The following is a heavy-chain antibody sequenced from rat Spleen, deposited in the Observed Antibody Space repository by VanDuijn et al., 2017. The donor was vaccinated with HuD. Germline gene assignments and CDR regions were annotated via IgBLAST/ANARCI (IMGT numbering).Heavy chain of an antibody. Sequence: EVQLVESDGGLVQPGRSLKLSCVASGFTFSDYFMAWVRQAPTKGLEWVASISYDGGSTYYRDSVKGRFSISRDNAKTSLYLQMDSLRSEDTATYYCTTEPGYNSYFDYWGQGVMVTVSS. CDR2: ISYDGGST. D-gene: IGHD1-4*01. CDR3: TTEPGYNSYFDY. J-gene: IGHJ2*01. CDR1: GFTFSDYF. V-gene: IGHV5-20*01.